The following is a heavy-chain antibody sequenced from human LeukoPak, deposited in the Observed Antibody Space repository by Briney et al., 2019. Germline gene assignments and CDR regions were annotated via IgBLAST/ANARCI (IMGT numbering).Heavy chain of an antibody. D-gene: IGHD3-16*01. Sequence: SETLSLTCTVSGSSMSSDYYWGWIRQPPGKGLEWIGSISDSGSAYYNPSLKSRVVISVDPSKKQFSLKVTSVTAADTAVYYCARGGGRVPYVWGSFSIFHRDGVPGWFDPWGQGTLVTVSS. CDR1: GSSMSSDYY. CDR3: ARGGGRVPYVWGSFSIFHRDGVPGWFDP. V-gene: IGHV4-38-2*02. J-gene: IGHJ5*02. CDR2: ISDSGSA.